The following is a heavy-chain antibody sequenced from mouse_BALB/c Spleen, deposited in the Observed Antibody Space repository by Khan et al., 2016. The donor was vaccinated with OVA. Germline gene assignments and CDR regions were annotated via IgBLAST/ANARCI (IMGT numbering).Heavy chain of an antibody. CDR2: IFPGSGST. J-gene: IGHJ3*01. CDR3: ARKGDDGYFLTY. V-gene: IGHV1-75*01. CDR1: GYTFTDYF. Sequence: QVQLQQSGPELVKPGASVKMSCKASGYTFTDYFISWVKQRTGQGLEWIGEIFPGSGSTYYNEKFKGKATLTVDKSSNTAYMQLRSLTSEDSAVYFCARKGDDGYFLTYWGQGTLVTVSA. D-gene: IGHD2-3*01.